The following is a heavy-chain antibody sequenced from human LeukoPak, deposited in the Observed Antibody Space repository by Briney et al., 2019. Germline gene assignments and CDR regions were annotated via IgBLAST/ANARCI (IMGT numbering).Heavy chain of an antibody. CDR3: ATHRTIAAAGEGDY. V-gene: IGHV1-2*02. Sequence: GASVKVSCKASGYTFTGYYMHWVRQAPGQGLEWMGWINPNSGGTNYAQKFQGRVTMTRDTSISTAYMELSRLRSDDTAVYYCATHRTIAAAGEGDYWGQGTLVTVSS. CDR2: INPNSGGT. D-gene: IGHD6-13*01. CDR1: GYTFTGYY. J-gene: IGHJ4*02.